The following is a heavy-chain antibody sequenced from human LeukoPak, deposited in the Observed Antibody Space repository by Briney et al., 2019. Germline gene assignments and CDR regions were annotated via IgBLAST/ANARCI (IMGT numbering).Heavy chain of an antibody. V-gene: IGHV3-23*01. D-gene: IGHD5-18*01. CDR1: GFTFSSYT. J-gene: IGHJ4*02. CDR2: IGGSSGGT. Sequence: GGSLRLSCAASGFTFSSYTMNWVRQAPGKGLEWVSSIGGSSGGTYYAESVKGRFTISRDNSKNTLYLQMNSLRAEDTAVYYCARDRGYSYGHIDYWGQGTLVTVSS. CDR3: ARDRGYSYGHIDY.